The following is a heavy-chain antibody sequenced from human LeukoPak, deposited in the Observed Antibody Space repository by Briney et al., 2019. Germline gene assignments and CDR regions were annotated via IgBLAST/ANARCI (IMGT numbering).Heavy chain of an antibody. Sequence: PGGSLRLSCAASGFTVSSNYMSWVRQAPGKGLEWVSVIYSGGSTYYADSVKGRFTISRDNSKHTLYLQMNSLRAEDTAVYYEPKVYRFHFFAWLLSPPSSFDSWGQGTLVTVSS. J-gene: IGHJ4*02. V-gene: IGHV3-66*01. CDR1: GFTVSSNY. CDR2: IYSGGST. CDR3: PKVYRFHFFAWLLSPPSSFDS. D-gene: IGHD3-9*01.